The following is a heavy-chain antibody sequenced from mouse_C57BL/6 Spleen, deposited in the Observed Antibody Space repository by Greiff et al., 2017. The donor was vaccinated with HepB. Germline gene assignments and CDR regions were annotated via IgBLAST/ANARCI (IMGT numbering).Heavy chain of an antibody. D-gene: IGHD3-3*01. V-gene: IGHV2-4*01. Sequence: VQLQQSGPGLVQPSQSLSITCTVSGFSLTSYGVHWVRQPPGKGLEWLGVIWSGGSTDYNAAFISRLSISKDNSKSQVFFKMNSLQAEDTAIYYCAKEGPTRAMDYWGQGTSVTVSS. CDR2: IWSGGST. CDR3: AKEGPTRAMDY. J-gene: IGHJ4*01. CDR1: GFSLTSYG.